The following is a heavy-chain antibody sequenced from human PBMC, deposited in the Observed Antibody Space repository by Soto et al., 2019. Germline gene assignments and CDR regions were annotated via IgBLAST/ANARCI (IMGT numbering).Heavy chain of an antibody. D-gene: IGHD2-2*01. CDR1: GGSISSYY. Sequence: SETLSLTCTVSGGSISSYYWSWIRQPPGKGLEWIGYIYYSGSTNYNPSLKSRVTISVDTSKNQFSLKLSSVTAADTAVYYCGRGGGCSSTSCYWAYYYGMDVWGQGTTVTVSS. CDR2: IYYSGST. CDR3: GRGGGCSSTSCYWAYYYGMDV. V-gene: IGHV4-59*01. J-gene: IGHJ6*02.